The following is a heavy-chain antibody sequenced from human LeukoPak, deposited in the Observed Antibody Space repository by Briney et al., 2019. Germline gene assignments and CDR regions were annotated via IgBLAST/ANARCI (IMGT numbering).Heavy chain of an antibody. CDR3: ARGRDVVVVSAADFDY. CDR1: GDSISRNNIA. J-gene: IGHJ4*02. CDR2: TYYKSQWYY. Sequence: SQTLSLTCAISGDSISRNNIAWNWIRQSLSRGLEWLGRTYYKSQWYYDYAPSVRSRITINPDTSKNQFSLQLNSVSPEDTAVYYCARGRDVVVVSAADFDYWGQGILVTVSS. D-gene: IGHD2-2*01. V-gene: IGHV6-1*01.